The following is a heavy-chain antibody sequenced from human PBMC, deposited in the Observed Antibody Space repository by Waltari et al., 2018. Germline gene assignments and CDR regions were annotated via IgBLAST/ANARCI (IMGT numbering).Heavy chain of an antibody. CDR3: ATAAAGTEYFDY. D-gene: IGHD6-13*01. V-gene: IGHV1-69*14. CDR1: GGTFSSYA. Sequence: QVQLVQSGAEVKKPGSSVKVSCKAYGGTFSSYAIRWVRQAPGQGLEWMGGIIPIFGTANYAQKFQGRVTITADKSTSTAYMELSSLRSEDTAVYYCATAAAGTEYFDYWGQGTRVTVSS. CDR2: IIPIFGTA. J-gene: IGHJ4*02.